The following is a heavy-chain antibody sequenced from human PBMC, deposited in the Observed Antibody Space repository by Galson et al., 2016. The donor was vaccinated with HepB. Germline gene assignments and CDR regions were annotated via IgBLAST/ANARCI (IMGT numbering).Heavy chain of an antibody. V-gene: IGHV3-7*05. D-gene: IGHD3-10*01. J-gene: IGHJ6*02. CDR1: EFTFSTYW. Sequence: SXRLSCAASEFTFSTYWMTWVRQAPGKGLEWVANINQGGGEENYVDSMKGRFTISRDNAKNSLFLQINSLRAEDAAVYYCARDLSFGGGSTWYDVMDVWXQGATVTVSS. CDR2: INQGGGEE. CDR3: ARDLSFGGGSTWYDVMDV.